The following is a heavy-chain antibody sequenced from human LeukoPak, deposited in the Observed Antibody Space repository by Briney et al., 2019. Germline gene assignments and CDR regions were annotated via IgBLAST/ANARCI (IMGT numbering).Heavy chain of an antibody. CDR3: ARYRRIAARYWFDP. V-gene: IGHV4-59*01. CDR2: IYYSGST. D-gene: IGHD6-6*01. CDR1: GGSISNYY. J-gene: IGHJ5*02. Sequence: MPSETLSLTCTVSGGSISNYYWSWLRQPPGKGLEWIGYIYYSGSTNYNPSLKSRVTISLDTSKNQFSLKLSSVTAADTAVYYCARYRRIAARYWFDPWGQGTLVTVSS.